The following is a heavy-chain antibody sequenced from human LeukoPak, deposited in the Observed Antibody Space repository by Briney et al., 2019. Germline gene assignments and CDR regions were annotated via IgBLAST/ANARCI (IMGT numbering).Heavy chain of an antibody. CDR2: IIPILGIA. D-gene: IGHD3-22*01. CDR1: GGTFSSYA. V-gene: IGHV1-69*04. Sequence: SVKVSCKASGGTFSSYAISWVRQAPGQGLEWMGRIIPILGIANYAQKFQGRVTITADKSTSTAYMELSSLRSEDTAVYYCARWSPHDSSLDYWGQGTLVTVPS. CDR3: ARWSPHDSSLDY. J-gene: IGHJ4*02.